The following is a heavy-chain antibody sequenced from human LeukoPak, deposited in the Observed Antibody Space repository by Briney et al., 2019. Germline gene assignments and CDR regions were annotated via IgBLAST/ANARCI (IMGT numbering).Heavy chain of an antibody. CDR2: IKQDGSEK. V-gene: IGHV3-7*01. J-gene: IGHJ3*02. CDR1: GFTFSSYW. CDR3: ALLQDSSGLGAFDI. Sequence: GGSLRLSCAASGFTFSSYWMSWVRQAPGKGLEWVANIKQDGSEKYYVDSVKGRFTISRDNAKNSLYLQMNSLRAEDTAVYYCALLQDSSGLGAFDIWGQGTMVTVSS. D-gene: IGHD3-22*01.